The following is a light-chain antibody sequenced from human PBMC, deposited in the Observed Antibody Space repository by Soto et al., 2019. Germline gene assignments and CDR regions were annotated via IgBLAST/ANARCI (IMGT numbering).Light chain of an antibody. CDR1: SSDVGSYNL. V-gene: IGLV2-23*01. CDR3: CAYAGSSTYVV. Sequence: QSALTQPASVSGSPGQSSTISCTGTSSDVGSYNLVSWYQRHPGKAPKLMIYEGSKRPSGVSNRFSGSKSGNTASLTSSGLQADDDADYYCCAYAGSSTYVVFGGGTKVTVL. CDR2: EGS. J-gene: IGLJ2*01.